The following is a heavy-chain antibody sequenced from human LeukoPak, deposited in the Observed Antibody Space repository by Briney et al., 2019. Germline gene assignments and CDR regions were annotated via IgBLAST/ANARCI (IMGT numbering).Heavy chain of an antibody. Sequence: PSETLSLTCTVSGGSISNYCWTWIRQPPGKGLEWIGYIYYSGSTNYNPSLKSRVTISVDTSKNQFSLKLSSVTAADTAMYYCARASDRLQPPDYWGQGTLVTVSS. D-gene: IGHD4-11*01. J-gene: IGHJ4*02. CDR3: ARASDRLQPPDY. V-gene: IGHV4-59*01. CDR1: GGSISNYC. CDR2: IYYSGST.